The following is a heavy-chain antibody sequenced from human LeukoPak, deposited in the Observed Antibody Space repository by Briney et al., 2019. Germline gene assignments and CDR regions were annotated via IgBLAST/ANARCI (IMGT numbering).Heavy chain of an antibody. J-gene: IGHJ5*02. CDR1: GYTLTSYA. D-gene: IGHD6-13*01. CDR3: ARVGVAAAGVSWFDP. CDR2: INTNTGNP. V-gene: IGHV7-4-1*02. Sequence: ASVKVSCKASGYTLTSYAMNWVRQAPGQGLEWMGWINTNTGNPTYAQGFTGRFVFSLDTSVSTAYLQISSLKAEDTAVYYCARVGVAAAGVSWFDPWGQGTLVTVSS.